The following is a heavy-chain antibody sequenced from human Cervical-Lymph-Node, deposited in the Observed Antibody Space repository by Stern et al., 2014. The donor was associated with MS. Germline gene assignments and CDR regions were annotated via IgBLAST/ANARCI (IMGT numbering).Heavy chain of an antibody. CDR3: VRHSSDYYFYAFDS. D-gene: IGHD3-22*01. J-gene: IGHJ4*02. V-gene: IGHV1-69*01. CDR2: LITVFGTS. CDR1: GGTFNNHA. Sequence: QVQLVQSGAEVKKPGSSVRLSCQPSGGTFNNHAVSWVRQAPGQGLEWMGGLITVFGTSNFAQHFQGRVTITADESASTVYMDLRSLKSEDTAVYYCVRHSSDYYFYAFDSWGLGTLVTVSS.